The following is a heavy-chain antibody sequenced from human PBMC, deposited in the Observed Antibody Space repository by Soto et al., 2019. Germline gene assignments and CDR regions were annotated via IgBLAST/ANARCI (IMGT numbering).Heavy chain of an antibody. CDR2: INAGNGNT. J-gene: IGHJ4*02. CDR3: ARAKWQWLAYFDY. CDR1: VYTFTSYA. Sequence: ASVKVSCKASVYTFTSYAMHWVRQAPGQRLEWMGWINAGNGNTKYSQKFQGRVTITRDTSASTAYMELSSLRSEDTAVYYCARAKWQWLAYFDYWGQGTLVTVSS. V-gene: IGHV1-3*01. D-gene: IGHD6-19*01.